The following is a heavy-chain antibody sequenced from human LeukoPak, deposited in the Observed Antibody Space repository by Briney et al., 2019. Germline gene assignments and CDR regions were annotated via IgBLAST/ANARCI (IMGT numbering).Heavy chain of an antibody. J-gene: IGHJ4*02. Sequence: PGASVKVSCKASGYTFTSYYMHWVRQAPGQGLEWMGIINPSGGSTSYAQKLQGRVTMTRDTSTSTVYMELSSLRSEDTAVYYCARDSANYYDSSGYGYWGQGTLVTVSS. D-gene: IGHD3-22*01. V-gene: IGHV1-46*01. CDR1: GYTFTSYY. CDR2: INPSGGST. CDR3: ARDSANYYDSSGYGY.